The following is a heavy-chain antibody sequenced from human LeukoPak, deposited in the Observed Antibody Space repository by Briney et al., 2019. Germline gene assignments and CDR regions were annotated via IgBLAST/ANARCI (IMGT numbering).Heavy chain of an antibody. CDR2: INTNTGNP. J-gene: IGHJ6*02. V-gene: IGHV7-4-1*02. CDR3: ARDTVRGVIPTFYYGLDV. CDR1: GYTFTNYY. D-gene: IGHD3-10*01. Sequence: ASVKVSCKASGYTFTNYYMHWVRQAPGQGLEWMGWINTNTGNPTYAQGFTGRCVFSLDTSVSTAYLQISSLKAEDTAVYYCARDTVRGVIPTFYYGLDVWGQGTTVTVSS.